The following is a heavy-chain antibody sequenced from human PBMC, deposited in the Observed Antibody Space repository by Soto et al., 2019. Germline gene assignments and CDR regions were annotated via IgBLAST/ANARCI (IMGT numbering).Heavy chain of an antibody. CDR1: GYTFTSYA. V-gene: IGHV7-4-1*01. CDR3: ARALLPATAPYYYYGMDV. J-gene: IGHJ6*02. CDR2: INTNTGNP. Sequence: EASVKVSCKASGYTFTSYAMNWVRQAPGQGLEWMGWINTNTGNPTYAQGFTGRFVFSLDTSVSTAYLQICSLKAEDTAVYYCARALLPATAPYYYYGMDVWGQGTTVTVSS. D-gene: IGHD2-2*01.